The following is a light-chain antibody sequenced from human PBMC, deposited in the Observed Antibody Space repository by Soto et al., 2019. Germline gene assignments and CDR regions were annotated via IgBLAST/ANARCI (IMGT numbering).Light chain of an antibody. V-gene: IGLV1-40*01. J-gene: IGLJ1*01. Sequence: QSVLTQPPSVSGAPGQRVTISCTGSSSNIGAGYDVHWYQQLPGTAPKLLIYGNSNRPSGVPDRFSGSKSGTSASLAITGLEAEDEADYYCQSYDSSLSGSNVFGTGTQLTFL. CDR1: SSNIGAGYD. CDR2: GNS. CDR3: QSYDSSLSGSNV.